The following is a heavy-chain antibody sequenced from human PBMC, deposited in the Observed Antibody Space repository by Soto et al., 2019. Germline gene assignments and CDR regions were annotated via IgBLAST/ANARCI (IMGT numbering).Heavy chain of an antibody. CDR1: GGTFSSYA. Sequence: SVKVSCKASGGTFSSYAISWVRQAPGQGLEWMGGIIPIFGTANYAQKFQGRVTITADESTSTAYMELSSLRSEDTAVYYCARAVGDFGATYYFDYWGQGTLVTVSS. V-gene: IGHV1-69*13. CDR3: ARAVGDFGATYYFDY. D-gene: IGHD3-3*01. J-gene: IGHJ4*02. CDR2: IIPIFGTA.